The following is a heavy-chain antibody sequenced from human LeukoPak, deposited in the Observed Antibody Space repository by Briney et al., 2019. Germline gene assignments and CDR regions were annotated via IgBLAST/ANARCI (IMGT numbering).Heavy chain of an antibody. CDR3: ARGSDGGYSYDYSYYYYMDV. D-gene: IGHD5-18*01. J-gene: IGHJ6*03. CDR1: GYTFTSYG. CDR2: ISAYNGNT. V-gene: IGHV1-18*01. Sequence: ASVKVSCKASGYTFTSYGISWVRQAPGQGLEWMGWISAYNGNTNYAQKLQGRVTMTTDTSTSTAYMELRSLRSDDTAVYYCARGSDGGYSYDYSYYYYMDVWGKGTTVTVSS.